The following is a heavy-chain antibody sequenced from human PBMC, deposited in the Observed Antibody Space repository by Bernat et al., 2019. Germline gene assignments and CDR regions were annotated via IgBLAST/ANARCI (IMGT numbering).Heavy chain of an antibody. D-gene: IGHD6-19*01. CDR3: ARALPVKGLDV. J-gene: IGHJ6*02. V-gene: IGHV1-2*04. Sequence: QVQLVQSGAEVKKPGASVKVSCKAYAYTFTGYYLHWVRQAPGQGLEWMGWINPNSGATDYARKFQGWVTMTRDTSISTAYMELSRVKSDDTAVYYWARALPVKGLDVWGQGTTVIVSS. CDR2: INPNSGAT. CDR1: AYTFTGYY.